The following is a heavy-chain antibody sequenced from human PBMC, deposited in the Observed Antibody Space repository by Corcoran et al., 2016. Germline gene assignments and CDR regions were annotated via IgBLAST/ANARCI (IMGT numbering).Heavy chain of an antibody. Sequence: QQQQWGAGLLKPSETLSLTCAVYGGSFSGYYWSWIRQPPGKGLEWIGEINHSGSTNYNPSLKSRVTISVDTSKNQFSLKLSSVTAADTAVYYCARGKRGYSYGYGIDYWGQGTLVTVSS. CDR2: INHSGST. CDR3: ARGKRGYSYGYGIDY. D-gene: IGHD5-18*01. J-gene: IGHJ4*02. CDR1: GGSFSGYY. V-gene: IGHV4-34*01.